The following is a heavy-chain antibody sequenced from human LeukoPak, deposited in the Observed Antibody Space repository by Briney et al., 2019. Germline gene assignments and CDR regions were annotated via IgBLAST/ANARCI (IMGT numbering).Heavy chain of an antibody. CDR3: ARGASIDY. Sequence: PSETLSLTCTVSGGSINSYYWSWIRQPPGKGLECIGYIHYTGSTNYNPSLKSRVTISVDTSKNQFSLRLSSVTAADTAVYYCARGASIDYWGQGTLVTVSS. CDR1: GGSINSYY. V-gene: IGHV4-59*12. CDR2: IHYTGST. J-gene: IGHJ4*02.